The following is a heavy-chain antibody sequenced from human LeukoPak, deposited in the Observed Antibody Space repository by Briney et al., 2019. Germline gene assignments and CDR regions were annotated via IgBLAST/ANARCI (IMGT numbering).Heavy chain of an antibody. J-gene: IGHJ4*02. CDR3: AKTHSHFPPYFDY. CDR1: GGSISTYNW. D-gene: IGHD4-11*01. Sequence: PSEALSLTCAVSGGSISTYNWWSWVRQPPGKGLEWIGEIFYSGSINYNPSLKSRVTLSLDKSKNQFSLQLSSVTAADTAMYYCAKTHSHFPPYFDYWGQGTLVIVSS. V-gene: IGHV4-4*02. CDR2: IFYSGSI.